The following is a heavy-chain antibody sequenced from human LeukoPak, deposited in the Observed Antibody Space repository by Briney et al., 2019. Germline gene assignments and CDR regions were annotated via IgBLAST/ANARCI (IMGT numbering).Heavy chain of an antibody. J-gene: IGHJ4*02. CDR1: GFTFSSYG. Sequence: GRSLRLSCAASGFTFSSYGMHWVRQAPGKGLEWVAVIWYDGSNKYYADSVKGRFTISRGNSKNTLYLQMNSLRAEDTAVYYCARDSPGGLVLDYWGQGTLVTVSS. V-gene: IGHV3-33*01. CDR3: ARDSPGGLVLDY. CDR2: IWYDGSNK. D-gene: IGHD3-10*01.